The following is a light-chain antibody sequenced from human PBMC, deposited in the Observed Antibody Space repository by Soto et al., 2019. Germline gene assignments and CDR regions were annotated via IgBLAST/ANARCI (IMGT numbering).Light chain of an antibody. CDR3: QQYGSSPST. CDR1: QSVSSSY. J-gene: IGKJ5*01. V-gene: IGKV3-20*01. Sequence: VLRQSPRTLSLTPEERDTLXXXXSQSVSSSYLAWYQQKPGQAPRLLIYGASSRATGIPDRFSGSGSGTDFTLTISRLEPEDFAVYYCQQYGSSPSTFAQGTRLEI. CDR2: GAS.